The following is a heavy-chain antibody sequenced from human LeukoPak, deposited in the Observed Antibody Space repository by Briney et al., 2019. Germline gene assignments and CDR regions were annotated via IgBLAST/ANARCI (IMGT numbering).Heavy chain of an antibody. Sequence: ASVKVSCEDSGYTFSQHGITWVRQAPGQRLGWMGWFRVYNGDTKYAQKVQGRVTMTTDTPTSTAYMELRSLRSDDTAVYYCASDPSNSSGRYQYFDLWGRGTLVTVSS. CDR3: ASDPSNSSGRYQYFDL. V-gene: IGHV1-18*01. CDR2: FRVYNGDT. D-gene: IGHD6-19*01. CDR1: GYTFSQHG. J-gene: IGHJ2*01.